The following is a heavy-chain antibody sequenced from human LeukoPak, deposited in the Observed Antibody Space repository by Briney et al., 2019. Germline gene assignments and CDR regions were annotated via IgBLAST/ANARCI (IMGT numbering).Heavy chain of an antibody. V-gene: IGHV4-34*01. J-gene: IGHJ5*02. CDR1: GGSFSGYY. CDR3: AVRRGWLRIWWFDP. CDR2: INHSGST. Sequence: SETLSLTCAVYGGSFSGYYWSWIRQPPGKGLEWIGEINHSGSTNYNPSLKSRVTISVDTSKNQFSLKLSSVTAADTAVYYCAVRRGWLRIWWFDPWGQGTLVTVSS. D-gene: IGHD5-12*01.